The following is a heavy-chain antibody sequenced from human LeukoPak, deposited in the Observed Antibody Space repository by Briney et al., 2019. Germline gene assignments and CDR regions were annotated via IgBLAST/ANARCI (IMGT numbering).Heavy chain of an antibody. J-gene: IGHJ4*02. Sequence: GRSLRLSCAASGFTFSSYGMHWVRQAPGKGLEWVAVISSDGVNKYSADSVKGRSTIPRDNSKNTLYLQMNSLRAEDTAVYYCAKGQNYYDGSGYYSTDYWGQGTPVTVSS. CDR3: AKGQNYYDGSGYYSTDY. CDR2: ISSDGVNK. D-gene: IGHD3-22*01. CDR1: GFTFSSYG. V-gene: IGHV3-30*18.